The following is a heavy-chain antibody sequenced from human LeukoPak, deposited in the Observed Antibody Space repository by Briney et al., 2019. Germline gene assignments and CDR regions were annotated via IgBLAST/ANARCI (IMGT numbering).Heavy chain of an antibody. CDR1: GYTFTSYG. CDR3: ARAPGPGYGVLWFDP. V-gene: IGHV1-18*01. D-gene: IGHD4-17*01. Sequence: ASVKVSCKASGYTFTSYGISWVRQAPGQGLEWMGWISAYNGNTNYAQKLQGRVTMTTDTSTSTAYMELRSLRSDDTAVYYCARAPGPGYGVLWFDPWGQGTLVTASA. CDR2: ISAYNGNT. J-gene: IGHJ5*02.